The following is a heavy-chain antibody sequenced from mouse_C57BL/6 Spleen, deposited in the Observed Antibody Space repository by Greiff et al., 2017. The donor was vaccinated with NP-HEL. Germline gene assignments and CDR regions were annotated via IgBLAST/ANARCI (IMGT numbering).Heavy chain of an antibody. J-gene: IGHJ1*03. CDR1: GYTFTSYW. V-gene: IGHV1-64*01. CDR2: IHPNSGST. Sequence: QVQLQQSGAELVKPGASVKLSCKASGYTFTSYWMHWVKQRPGQGLEWIGMIHPNSGSTNYNEKFKSKATLTVDKSSSTAYMQLSSLTPEDSAVYYCARRSYDGYFDVWGTGTTVTVSS. D-gene: IGHD2-3*01. CDR3: ARRSYDGYFDV.